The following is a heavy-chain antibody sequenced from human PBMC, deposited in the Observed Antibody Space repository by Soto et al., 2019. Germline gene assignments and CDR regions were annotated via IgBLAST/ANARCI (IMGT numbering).Heavy chain of an antibody. CDR3: ARGTPVWFDP. CDR1: GYIFTSYY. Sequence: ASVKVSCKASGYIFTSYYIHWVRQAPGQGLEWMGWINPFDGSRMFAQSFQGRVTMTRDTSASTAYMELSSLRSEDTAVYYCARGTPVWFDPWGQGTLVTVSS. V-gene: IGHV1-46*01. CDR2: INPFDGSR. J-gene: IGHJ5*02. D-gene: IGHD3-10*01.